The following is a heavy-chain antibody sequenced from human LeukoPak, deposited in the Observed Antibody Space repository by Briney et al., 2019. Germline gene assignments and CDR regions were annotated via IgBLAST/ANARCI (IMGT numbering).Heavy chain of an antibody. CDR3: ARHLRYFDWLPYYFDY. D-gene: IGHD3-9*01. Sequence: SETLSLTCTVSGGSISSYYWSWIRQPPGKALEWIGYIYSGSTNYNPSLKSRVTISTDTSKNQFSLNLSSLTAADTAVYYCARHLRYFDWLPYYFDYWGQGTLVTVSS. CDR2: IYSGST. V-gene: IGHV4-59*01. J-gene: IGHJ4*02. CDR1: GGSISSYY.